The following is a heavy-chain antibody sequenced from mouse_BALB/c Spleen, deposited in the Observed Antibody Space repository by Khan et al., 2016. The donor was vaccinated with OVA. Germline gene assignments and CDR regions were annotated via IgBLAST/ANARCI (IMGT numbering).Heavy chain of an antibody. D-gene: IGHD1-1*01. Sequence: EVQLQESGPGLVKPSQSLSLTCTVTGYSITSDYAWNWIRQFPGNKLEWMGSISYSGRTSYNPSLKSRISITRATSKNQFLLQLNSVTTEDTTTYYCARSVTITTVVATDFDYWGQGTTLTVSS. J-gene: IGHJ2*01. V-gene: IGHV3-2*02. CDR1: GYSITSDYA. CDR2: ISYSGRT. CDR3: ARSVTITTVVATDFDY.